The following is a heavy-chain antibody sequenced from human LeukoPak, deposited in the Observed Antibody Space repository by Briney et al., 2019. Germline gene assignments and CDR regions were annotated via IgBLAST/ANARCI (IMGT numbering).Heavy chain of an antibody. V-gene: IGHV4-61*02. J-gene: IGHJ4*02. CDR2: IYTSGST. CDR1: GGSISSGSYY. CDR3: ARGRCSGGSCYSGTDYFDY. Sequence: SETLSLTCTVSGGSISSGSYYWSWIRQPAGKGLEWIGRIYTSGSTNYNPSLKSRVTISVDTSKNQFSLKLSSVTAADTAVYYCARGRCSGGSCYSGTDYFDYWGQGTLVTVSS. D-gene: IGHD2-15*01.